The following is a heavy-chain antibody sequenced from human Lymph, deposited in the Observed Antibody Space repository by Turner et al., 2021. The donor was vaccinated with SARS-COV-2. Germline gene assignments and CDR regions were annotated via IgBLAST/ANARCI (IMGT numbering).Heavy chain of an antibody. CDR2: IYYRGST. J-gene: IGHJ5*02. CDR1: GVSMNSNY. D-gene: IGHD2-21*02. Sequence: QVQLLVSGPRLVKPLETLSLTCTVSGVSMNSNYWSWIRQPPGKRLEWIGYIYYRGSTNYNPSLKSRVDISEDTSKNQFSRKLTSVTAADKAMYDCARKTVNNWVDPWGQGILVTVSS. V-gene: IGHV4-59*01. CDR3: ARKTVNNWVDP.